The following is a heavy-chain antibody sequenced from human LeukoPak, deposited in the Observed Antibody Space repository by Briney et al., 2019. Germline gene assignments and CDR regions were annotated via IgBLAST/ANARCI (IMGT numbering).Heavy chain of an antibody. CDR3: ARQRWELAEYYFDF. V-gene: IGHV3-20*04. D-gene: IGHD1-26*01. J-gene: IGHJ4*02. Sequence: GGSLRLSCTASGFTFHNYDMSWVRQVPGRGLEWVSSINWNGGSTSYAESLKGRFTISRDNAKNSLYLQMNSLRAEDTALFYCARQRWELAEYYFDFWGQGTLVTVSS. CDR2: INWNGGST. CDR1: GFTFHNYD.